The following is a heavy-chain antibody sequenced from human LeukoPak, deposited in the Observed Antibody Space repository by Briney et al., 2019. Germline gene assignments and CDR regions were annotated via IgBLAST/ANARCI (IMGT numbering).Heavy chain of an antibody. CDR2: IYSGGST. Sequence: PGGSLRLSCAASGFTVSSNYMSWVRQAPGKGLEWVSVIYSGGSTYYADSVKGRFTISRDNSKNTLYLQMNSLRAEDTAVYHCARVPHSMGPLDYWGQGTLVTVSS. CDR3: ARVPHSMGPLDY. J-gene: IGHJ4*02. CDR1: GFTVSSNY. V-gene: IGHV3-66*01. D-gene: IGHD2/OR15-2a*01.